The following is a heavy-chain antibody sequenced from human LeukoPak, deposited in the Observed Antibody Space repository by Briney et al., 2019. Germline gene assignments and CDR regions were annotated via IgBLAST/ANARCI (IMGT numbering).Heavy chain of an antibody. CDR1: GGTFTSYT. CDR2: IIPILGIA. V-gene: IGHV1-69*04. CDR3: AKDLGEVEDSYNAHGDAFDI. J-gene: IGHJ3*02. D-gene: IGHD5-24*01. Sequence: SVKVSCKASGGTFTSYTISWVRQAPGQRLEWRGRIIPILGIANYDQKFQGRVTITADKSTSTAYMELRSLRSDDTAVYYCAKDLGEVEDSYNAHGDAFDIWVQGTMVTVCS.